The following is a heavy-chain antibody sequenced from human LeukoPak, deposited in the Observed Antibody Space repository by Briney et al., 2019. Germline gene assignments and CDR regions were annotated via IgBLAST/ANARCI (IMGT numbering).Heavy chain of an antibody. CDR1: GFTFSSYW. J-gene: IGHJ6*03. D-gene: IGHD2-2*01. V-gene: IGHV3-7*01. Sequence: GRSLRLSCAASGFTFSSYWMSWVRQAPGKGLEWVANIKQDGSERYYVDSVKGRFTISRDNAKNSLYLQMNSLRAEDTAVYYCGRVPAAMFYYYMDVWGKGTTVTVSS. CDR3: GRVPAAMFYYYMDV. CDR2: IKQDGSER.